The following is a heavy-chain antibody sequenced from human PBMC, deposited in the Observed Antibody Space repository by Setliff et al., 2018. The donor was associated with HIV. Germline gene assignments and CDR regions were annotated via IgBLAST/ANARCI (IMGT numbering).Heavy chain of an antibody. J-gene: IGHJ4*02. Sequence: GESLRLSCAASGFTLSSYSMNWVRQAPGKGLEWVSSISSSSSYIYYADSVKGRFTISRDNAKNSLYLQMNSLRAEDTAVYYCSYTKGEDFDYWGQGTLVTVSS. CDR3: SYTKGEDFDY. CDR1: GFTLSSYS. D-gene: IGHD1-26*01. CDR2: ISSSSSYI. V-gene: IGHV3-21*01.